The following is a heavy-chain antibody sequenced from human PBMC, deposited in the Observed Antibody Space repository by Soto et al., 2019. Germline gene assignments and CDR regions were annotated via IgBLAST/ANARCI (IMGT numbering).Heavy chain of an antibody. CDR2: TIPIFGTA. D-gene: IGHD4-4*01. CDR1: GGTFSSYA. Sequence: QVQLVQSGAEVKKPGSSVKVSCKASGGTFSSYAITWVRQAPGQGLEWMGGTIPIFGTANYAQKFQGRVTITADESTSTADMELSSLRSGDTAVYYCGSGSNSYDAFDIWGQGTMVTVSS. V-gene: IGHV1-69*12. CDR3: GSGSNSYDAFDI. J-gene: IGHJ3*02.